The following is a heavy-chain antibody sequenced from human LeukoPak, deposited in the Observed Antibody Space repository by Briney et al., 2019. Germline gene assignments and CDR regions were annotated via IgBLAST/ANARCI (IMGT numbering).Heavy chain of an antibody. J-gene: IGHJ4*02. D-gene: IGHD1-26*01. CDR3: ARDVVGATRPFDY. CDR1: GYTFTRYG. V-gene: IGHV1-18*01. Sequence: GASVKVSCKASGYTFTRYGITWVRQAPGQGLEWMGWISAYNGNTNYAQKLQGRVTMTSDTSTSTAYMELRSLRSDDTAVYYCARDVVGATRPFDYWGQGTLVTVSS. CDR2: ISAYNGNT.